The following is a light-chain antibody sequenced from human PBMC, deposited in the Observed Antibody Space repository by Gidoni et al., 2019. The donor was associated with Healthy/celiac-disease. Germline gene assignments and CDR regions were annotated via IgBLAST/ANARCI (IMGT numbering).Light chain of an antibody. V-gene: IGLV3-21*02. CDR3: QVWDSSSDHRV. Sequence: SYVLTQPPSVSVAPGQTARITCGGNNMGSKSVHWYQQKPGQAPVLVVYDESDRPSGIPERFSGSNSVNTATLTISRVEAGDEADYYCQVWDSSSDHRVFGGGTKLPVL. CDR1: NMGSKS. CDR2: DES. J-gene: IGLJ3*02.